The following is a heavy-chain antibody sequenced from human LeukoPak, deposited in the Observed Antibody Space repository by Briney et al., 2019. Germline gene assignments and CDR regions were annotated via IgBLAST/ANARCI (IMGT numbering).Heavy chain of an antibody. CDR3: ARVRGRDAFDI. Sequence: SETLSLTRTVSGYSISSGYYWGWIRQPPGKGLEWIGSIYHTGSTYYNPSLRSRVTISIDTSKNQFSLRLSSVTAADTAVYYCARVRGRDAFDIWGQGTLVTVSS. J-gene: IGHJ3*02. D-gene: IGHD3-10*01. CDR1: GYSISSGYY. CDR2: IYHTGST. V-gene: IGHV4-38-2*02.